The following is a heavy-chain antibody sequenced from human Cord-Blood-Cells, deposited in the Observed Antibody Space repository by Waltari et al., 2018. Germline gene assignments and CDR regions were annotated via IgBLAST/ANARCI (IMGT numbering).Heavy chain of an antibody. CDR2: MNPNSGNT. J-gene: IGHJ3*02. D-gene: IGHD2-8*01. CDR3: ARMRLPRDAFDI. Sequence: QVQLVQSGAEVKKPGASVKVSCKASGYTFTSYDINWVRQTTGQGLEWMGWMNPNSGNTGYAQKFQGRVTITRNTSMSTAYMGLSSLRSEDTAVYYCARMRLPRDAFDIWGQGTMVTVSS. V-gene: IGHV1-8*03. CDR1: GYTFTSYD.